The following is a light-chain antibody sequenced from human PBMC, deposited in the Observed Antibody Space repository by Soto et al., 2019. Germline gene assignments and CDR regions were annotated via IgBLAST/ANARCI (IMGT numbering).Light chain of an antibody. Sequence: EIVLTQSPATLSLSPGERATLSCRASQSVSNCLAWYQQKPGQAPRLLIYDASTRVTGIPARFSGSGSGTDFAPTISSLEPEDFAVYSCQQCSNWPPITFGQGTRLEI. CDR2: DAS. CDR1: QSVSNC. J-gene: IGKJ5*01. CDR3: QQCSNWPPIT. V-gene: IGKV3-11*01.